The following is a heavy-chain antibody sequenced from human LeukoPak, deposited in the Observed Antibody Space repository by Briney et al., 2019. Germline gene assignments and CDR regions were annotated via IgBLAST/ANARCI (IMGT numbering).Heavy chain of an antibody. Sequence: PGGSLRLSCAASGFTFSSYGMHWVRQAPGKGLEWVAVIWYDGSNEYYADSVKGRFTISRDNSKNTLYLQMHSLRVEDTAVYYCAHLVWEYVGGLDVWGQGTTVTVSS. CDR3: AHLVWEYVGGLDV. V-gene: IGHV3-33*01. J-gene: IGHJ6*02. CDR2: IWYDGSNE. D-gene: IGHD3/OR15-3a*01. CDR1: GFTFSSYG.